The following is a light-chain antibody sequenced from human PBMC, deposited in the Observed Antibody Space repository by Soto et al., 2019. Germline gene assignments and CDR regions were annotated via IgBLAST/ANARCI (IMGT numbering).Light chain of an antibody. J-gene: IGKJ2*01. V-gene: IGKV3-20*01. CDR1: QNVLNNY. CDR3: QQYGGSPLYT. CDR2: GAS. Sequence: EVVLTQSPGTLSLSPGERATLSCRASQNVLNNYLSWYQQKPGQAPRLLIYGASIRATGIPDRFSGSGSGTDLTLIISRLEPEDFAVYYCQQYGGSPLYTFGRGTKLEIK.